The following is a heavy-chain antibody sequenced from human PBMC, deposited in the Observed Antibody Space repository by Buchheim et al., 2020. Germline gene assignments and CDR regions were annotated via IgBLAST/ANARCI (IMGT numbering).Heavy chain of an antibody. CDR3: ARGWNDQVIGYYFDY. Sequence: QVQLVESGGGVVQPGRSLRLSCAASGFTFSSYGMHWVRQAPGKGLEWVAVIWYDGSNKYYADSVKGRFTISRDNSKNTLYLQMNSLRAEDTAVYYCARGWNDQVIGYYFDYWGQGTL. CDR2: IWYDGSNK. V-gene: IGHV3-33*01. J-gene: IGHJ4*02. D-gene: IGHD1-1*01. CDR1: GFTFSSYG.